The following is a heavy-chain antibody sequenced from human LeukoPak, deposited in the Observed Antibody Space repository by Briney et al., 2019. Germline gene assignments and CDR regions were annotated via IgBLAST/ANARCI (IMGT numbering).Heavy chain of an antibody. Sequence: GGSLRLSCAASGFTFSSYWMSWVRQAPGKGLEWVANIKQDGSEKYYVDSVKGRFTISRDNAKNSLYLQMNSLRAEDTAVYYCARGEIVVVPAAEGWFDPWGQGTLVTVSS. CDR3: ARGEIVVVPAAEGWFDP. V-gene: IGHV3-7*01. CDR1: GFTFSSYW. D-gene: IGHD2-2*01. J-gene: IGHJ5*02. CDR2: IKQDGSEK.